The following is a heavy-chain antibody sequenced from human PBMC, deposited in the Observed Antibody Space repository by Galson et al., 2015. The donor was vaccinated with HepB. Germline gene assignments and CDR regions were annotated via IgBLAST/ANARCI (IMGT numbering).Heavy chain of an antibody. CDR1: GYSFTRYW. V-gene: IGHV5-51*03. CDR3: ARSYSSSSCFDY. D-gene: IGHD6-6*01. J-gene: IGHJ4*02. CDR2: IYPGDSDT. Sequence: QSGAEVKKPGESLKISCKASGYSFTRYWIGWVRQMPGKGLEWMGIIYPGDSDTRYSPSFQGQVTISADKSISTAYLQWSSLKASDSAVYYCARSYSSSSCFDYWGQGTLVTVSS.